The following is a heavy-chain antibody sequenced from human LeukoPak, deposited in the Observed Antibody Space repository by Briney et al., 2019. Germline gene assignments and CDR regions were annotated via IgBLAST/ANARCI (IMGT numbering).Heavy chain of an antibody. CDR1: GYTFTGYY. D-gene: IGHD6-19*01. CDR3: ARGAVAGSPLHY. CDR2: INPNSGGT. Sequence: ASVKVSCKASGYTFTGYYMHWVRQAPGQGVEWRGWINPNSGGTNYAQKFQGRVTMTRERSISKAYMQLSRLRSDDTAVYYCARGAVAGSPLHYWGQGTLVTVSS. J-gene: IGHJ4*02. V-gene: IGHV1-2*02.